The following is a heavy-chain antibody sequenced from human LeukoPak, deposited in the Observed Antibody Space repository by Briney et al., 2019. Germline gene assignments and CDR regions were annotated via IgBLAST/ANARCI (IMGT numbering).Heavy chain of an antibody. CDR3: ARSNGDYLDDAFDI. V-gene: IGHV3-23*01. D-gene: IGHD4-17*01. CDR1: GFTFRSYA. J-gene: IGHJ3*02. Sequence: PGGSLRLSCVVSGFTFRSYAMSWVRQAPGKGLEWVSTISGSGGSTYYAESVKGRFTISRDSSKNTLYLQMNSLRAEDTAVYYCARSNGDYLDDAFDIWGQGTMVTVSS. CDR2: ISGSGGST.